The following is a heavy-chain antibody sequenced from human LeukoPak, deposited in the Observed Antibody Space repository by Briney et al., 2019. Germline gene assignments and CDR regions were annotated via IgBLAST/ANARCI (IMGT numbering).Heavy chain of an antibody. CDR2: INANNGDT. CDR3: ARDGATVATPFFDY. CDR1: GFTFTGYY. Sequence: ASVKVSCKASGFTFTGYYMHWVRQAPGQGLEWMGWINANNGDTNYAQKFRGWVTMTRDTSLSTVYMEVSRLRSDDTAVYYCARDGATVATPFFDYWGQGTLATVSS. D-gene: IGHD4-17*01. V-gene: IGHV1-2*04. J-gene: IGHJ4*02.